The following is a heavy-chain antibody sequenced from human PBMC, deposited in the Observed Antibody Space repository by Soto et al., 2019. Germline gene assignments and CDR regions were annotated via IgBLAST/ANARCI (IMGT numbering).Heavy chain of an antibody. CDR2: ISGSGGST. V-gene: IGHV3-23*01. Sequence: HPWGSLLVSCASSGFTFSIYAMGWVRQAPGKGLEWVSAISGSGGSTYYADSVKGRFTISRDNSKNTLYLQMNSLRAEDTAVYYCAKRIGGSRTTAAFDIWGQGTMVTVSS. D-gene: IGHD2-15*01. CDR3: AKRIGGSRTTAAFDI. CDR1: GFTFSIYA. J-gene: IGHJ3*02.